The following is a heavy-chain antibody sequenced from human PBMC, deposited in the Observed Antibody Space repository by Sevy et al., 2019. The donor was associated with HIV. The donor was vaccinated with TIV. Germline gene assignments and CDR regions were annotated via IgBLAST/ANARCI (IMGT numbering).Heavy chain of an antibody. D-gene: IGHD3-3*01. CDR2: ISSSGSTI. J-gene: IGHJ6*02. V-gene: IGHV3-48*03. CDR1: GFTFSSFE. CDR3: AKRGAHYDLGMDV. Sequence: GGSLRLSCAASGFTFSSFEMTWVRQAPGKGLEWVSYISSSGSTIYYTNSVKGRFTISRDNAKNSLYLQMNSLRAEDTAVYYCAKRGAHYDLGMDVWGQGTTVTVSS.